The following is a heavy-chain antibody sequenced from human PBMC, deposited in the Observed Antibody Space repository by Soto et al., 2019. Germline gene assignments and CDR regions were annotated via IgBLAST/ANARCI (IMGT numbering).Heavy chain of an antibody. CDR1: TYSFTNYW. D-gene: IGHD6-6*01. CDR3: ARHLKPSSVGYYYGMDL. Sequence: GESLKISCRGSTYSFTNYWITWVRQVPGRGLEWMGRIDPSDSYTSYSPSFQGHVTMSADKSSSTAFLDWSSLKASDTAMYYCARHLKPSSVGYYYGMDLWGKGTTVTVS. V-gene: IGHV5-10-1*01. CDR2: IDPSDSYT. J-gene: IGHJ6*04.